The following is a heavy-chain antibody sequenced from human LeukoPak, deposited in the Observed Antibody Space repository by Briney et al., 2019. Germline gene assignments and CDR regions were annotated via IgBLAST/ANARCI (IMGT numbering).Heavy chain of an antibody. J-gene: IGHJ6*02. V-gene: IGHV4-34*01. CDR3: ARDVYYYDSSGYYRPYGMDV. CDR2: INHSGST. D-gene: IGHD3-22*01. Sequence: SETLSLTCAVYGGSFSGYYWSWIRQPPGKGLEWIGEINHSGSTNYNPSLKSRVTISVDTSKNQFSLKLSSVTAADTAVYYCARDVYYYDSSGYYRPYGMDVWGQGTTVTVSS. CDR1: GGSFSGYY.